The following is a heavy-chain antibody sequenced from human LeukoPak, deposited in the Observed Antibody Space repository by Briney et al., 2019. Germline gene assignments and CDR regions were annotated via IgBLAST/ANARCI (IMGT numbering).Heavy chain of an antibody. CDR3: ARRGSSNWYFDY. D-gene: IGHD6-13*01. CDR2: IYPDDSDT. CDR1: GYSFTSYW. J-gene: IGHJ4*02. V-gene: IGHV5-51*01. Sequence: GESLKISCKGSGYSFTSYWIGWVRQMPGKGLEWMGIIYPDDSDTIYSPSFQGQVTISADKSINTAYLQWSTVKASDTAMYYCARRGSSNWYFDYWGQGTLVTVSS.